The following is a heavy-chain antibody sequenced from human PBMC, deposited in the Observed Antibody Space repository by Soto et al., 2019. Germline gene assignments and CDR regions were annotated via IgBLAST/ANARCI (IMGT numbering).Heavy chain of an antibody. J-gene: IGHJ5*02. CDR1: GYTFTSYG. CDR3: ARDGLYDSSGYYNWFDP. CDR2: ISAYNGNT. V-gene: IGHV1-18*01. Sequence: ASVKVSCKASGYTFTSYGISWVRQAPGQGLEWMGWISAYNGNTNYAQKLQGRVTMTTDTSTSTAYMELRSPRSDDTAVYYCARDGLYDSSGYYNWFDPWGQGTLVTVSS. D-gene: IGHD3-22*01.